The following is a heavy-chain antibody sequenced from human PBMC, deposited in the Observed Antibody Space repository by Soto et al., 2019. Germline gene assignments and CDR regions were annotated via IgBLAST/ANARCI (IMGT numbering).Heavy chain of an antibody. CDR2: IIPILGIA. D-gene: IGHD2-8*01. CDR1: GGTFSSYT. CDR3: ARDHRYCTNGVCYFDY. Sequence: QVQLVQSGAEVQKPGSSVKVSCKASGGTFSSYTISWVRQAPGQGLEWMGRIIPILGIANYAQKFQGRVTITADKSTSTAYMELSSLRSEDTAVYYCARDHRYCTNGVCYFDYWGQGTLVTVSS. V-gene: IGHV1-69*08. J-gene: IGHJ4*02.